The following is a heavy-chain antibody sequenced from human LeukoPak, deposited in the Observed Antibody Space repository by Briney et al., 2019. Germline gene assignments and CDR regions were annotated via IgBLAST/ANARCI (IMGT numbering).Heavy chain of an antibody. Sequence: ASVKVSCKASGYTFTCYYMHWVRQAPGQGLEWMGWINPNSGGTNYAQKFQGWVTMTRDTSISTAYMELSRLRSDDTAVYYCARGGPTYSSGWDFDYWGQGTLVTVSS. J-gene: IGHJ4*02. CDR3: ARGGPTYSSGWDFDY. D-gene: IGHD6-19*01. CDR1: GYTFTCYY. V-gene: IGHV1-2*04. CDR2: INPNSGGT.